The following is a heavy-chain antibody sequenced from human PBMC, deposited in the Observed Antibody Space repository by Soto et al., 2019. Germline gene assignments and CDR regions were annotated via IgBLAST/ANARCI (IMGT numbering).Heavy chain of an antibody. CDR1: GFTFSSHG. Sequence: GGSLRLSCAASGFTFSSHGMHWVRQAPGKGLEWVAVIWYDGSNKYYADSVRGRFTISRDNPKNTLYLQMDSLRAEDTAVYYCARWGNWKVADYWGQGTLVTVSS. CDR2: IWYDGSNK. CDR3: ARWGNWKVADY. D-gene: IGHD1-1*01. J-gene: IGHJ4*02. V-gene: IGHV3-33*01.